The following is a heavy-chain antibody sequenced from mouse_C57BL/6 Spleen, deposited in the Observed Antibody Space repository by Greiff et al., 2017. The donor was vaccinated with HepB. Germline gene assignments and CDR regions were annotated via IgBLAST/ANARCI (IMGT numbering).Heavy chain of an antibody. V-gene: IGHV1-22*01. CDR3: ARPIDDYDPDY. CDR1: GYTVTDYN. D-gene: IGHD2-4*01. Sequence: EVQLEQAGPELVEPGASVKMSCESSGYTVTDYNMQWVKQSHGKSLEWIGYINPNNGGTSYNQKFKGKATLTLNKSSSTAYMELRSLTSEDSAVYYCARPIDDYDPDYWGQGTTLTVSS. J-gene: IGHJ2*01. CDR2: INPNNGGT.